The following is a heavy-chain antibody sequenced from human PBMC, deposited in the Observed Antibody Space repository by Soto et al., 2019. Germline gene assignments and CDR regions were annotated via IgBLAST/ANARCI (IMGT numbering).Heavy chain of an antibody. Sequence: EVQLVESGGGLVKPGGSLRLSCAASGFTFSSYSMNWVRQAPGKGLEWVSSISSSSSYIYYADSVKGRFTISRDNAKNSQYLQMNSLRGEDTAVYYCARDHGVLMVYPISYYYYYGMDVWGQGTTVTVSS. CDR3: ARDHGVLMVYPISYYYYYGMDV. CDR2: ISSSSSYI. D-gene: IGHD2-8*01. V-gene: IGHV3-21*01. J-gene: IGHJ6*02. CDR1: GFTFSSYS.